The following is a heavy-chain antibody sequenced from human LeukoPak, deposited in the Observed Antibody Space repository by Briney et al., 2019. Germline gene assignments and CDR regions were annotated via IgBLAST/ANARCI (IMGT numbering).Heavy chain of an antibody. CDR1: GYSFTSYW. D-gene: IGHD3-10*01. J-gene: IGHJ4*02. CDR2: IYPGDSDT. Sequence: GESLKISCKGSGYSFTSYWIGWVRQMPGKGLEWMGIIYPGDSDTRYSPSFQGQVTISADKSISTAYLQWSSLKASDTAMYYCARQRMGLLWFGEFDYWGQGTLVTVSS. CDR3: ARQRMGLLWFGEFDY. V-gene: IGHV5-51*01.